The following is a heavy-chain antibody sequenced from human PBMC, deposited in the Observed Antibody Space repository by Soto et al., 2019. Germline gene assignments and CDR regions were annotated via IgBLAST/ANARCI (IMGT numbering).Heavy chain of an antibody. CDR1: GGSISSYY. CDR3: ARDKHIAAAGSVGFDY. CDR2: IYYSGST. J-gene: IGHJ4*02. Sequence: QVQLQESGPGLVKPSETLSLTCTVSGGSISSYYWSWIRQPPGKGLEWIGYIYYSGSTNYNPSLKSRVTISVDTSKNQFSLKLSSVTAADTAVYYCARDKHIAAAGSVGFDYWGQGTLVTVSS. V-gene: IGHV4-59*01. D-gene: IGHD6-13*01.